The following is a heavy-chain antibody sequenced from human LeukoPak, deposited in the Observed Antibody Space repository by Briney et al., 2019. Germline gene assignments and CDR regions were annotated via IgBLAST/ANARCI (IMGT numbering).Heavy chain of an antibody. Sequence: GGSLRLSCAASGFTFSSYAMNWVRQAPGKGLEWVSGIVGSGVSTYYADSVKGRFTISRDNSKNTLYLQMNSLRAEDTAVYYCARVIQPTGRYYYGMDVWGQGTTVTVSS. CDR1: GFTFSSYA. J-gene: IGHJ6*02. CDR3: ARVIQPTGRYYYGMDV. V-gene: IGHV3-23*01. D-gene: IGHD5-18*01. CDR2: IVGSGVST.